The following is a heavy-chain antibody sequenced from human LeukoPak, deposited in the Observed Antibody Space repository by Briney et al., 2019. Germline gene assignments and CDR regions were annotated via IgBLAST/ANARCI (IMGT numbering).Heavy chain of an antibody. V-gene: IGHV1-8*03. Sequence: ASVKVSCKASGYTFTSYEINWVRQATGQGLEWMGGMNPNSGNTGYAQKFQGRVTINRNTFISTAYMELSSMRSEDTAVYYCARGLGGNWGQGTLVTVSS. CDR3: ARGLGGN. CDR1: GYTFTSYE. J-gene: IGHJ4*02. CDR2: MNPNSGNT.